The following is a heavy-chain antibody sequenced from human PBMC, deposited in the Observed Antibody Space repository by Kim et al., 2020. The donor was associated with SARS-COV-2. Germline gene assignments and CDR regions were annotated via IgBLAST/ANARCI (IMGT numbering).Heavy chain of an antibody. D-gene: IGHD6-13*01. CDR2: IYSGGSN. CDR1: GFTISSYY. V-gene: IGHV3-66*02. Sequence: GGSLRLSCAASGFTISSYYMSWVRQAPGKGLEWVSVIYSGGSNYYAESVKGRLTISRDNCKNTLYLQMNSLIAEDTAVYYCAREKSIAAAGLEYWGQGTLVTVSS. CDR3: AREKSIAAAGLEY. J-gene: IGHJ4*02.